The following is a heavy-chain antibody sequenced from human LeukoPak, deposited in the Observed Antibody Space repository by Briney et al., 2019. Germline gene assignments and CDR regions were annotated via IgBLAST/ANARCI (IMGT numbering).Heavy chain of an antibody. J-gene: IGHJ4*02. CDR1: GFTFDTYA. Sequence: GGSLRLSCEASGFTFDTYAMTWVRQAPGRGLEWVSTLTGDGSTTYCADSVKGRFTISRDNSRNTVFLQMNSLRVEDTAIYFCAKEPIVAGAYYFDYWGQGTLVTVSS. CDR3: AKEPIVAGAYYFDY. CDR2: LTGDGSTT. V-gene: IGHV3-23*01. D-gene: IGHD5-12*01.